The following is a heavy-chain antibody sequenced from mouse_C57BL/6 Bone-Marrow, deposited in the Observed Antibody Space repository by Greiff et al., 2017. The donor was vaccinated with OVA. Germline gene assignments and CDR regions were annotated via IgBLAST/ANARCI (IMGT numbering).Heavy chain of an antibody. CDR1: GYTFTSYG. CDR3: ARSDYYGSSYGYFDV. Sequence: QVQLQQSGAELARPGASVKLSCKASGYTFTSYGISWVKQRTGQGLEWICEIYPRSGNTYYNEKFKGKATLTADKSSSTAYMELRSLTSEDSAVYFCARSDYYGSSYGYFDVWGTGNTVTVSS. J-gene: IGHJ1*03. V-gene: IGHV1-81*01. CDR2: IYPRSGNT. D-gene: IGHD1-1*01.